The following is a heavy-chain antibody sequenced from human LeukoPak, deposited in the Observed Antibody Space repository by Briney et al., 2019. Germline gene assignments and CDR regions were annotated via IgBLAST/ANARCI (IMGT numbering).Heavy chain of an antibody. Sequence: SETLSLTCAVYGGSFSGYYWSWIRQPPGKGLEWIGEINHSGSTNYNPSLKSRVTISVDTSKNQFSLKLSSVTAADTAVYYCARETPYYYDSSGYPRSAFDIWGQGTMVTVSS. J-gene: IGHJ3*02. D-gene: IGHD3-22*01. CDR3: ARETPYYYDSSGYPRSAFDI. CDR2: INHSGST. V-gene: IGHV4-34*01. CDR1: GGSFSGYY.